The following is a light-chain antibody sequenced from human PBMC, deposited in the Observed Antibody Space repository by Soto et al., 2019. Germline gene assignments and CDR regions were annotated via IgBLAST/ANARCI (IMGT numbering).Light chain of an antibody. CDR2: DAS. CDR1: QGISSA. J-gene: IGKJ4*01. Sequence: AIPLTQSPSSLSASVGDRVTITCRASQGISSALAWYHQKPGKAPKLLIDDASTLESGVPSRFSGSASGTDFTLTISSLQPVDYATYYCQQFHSYRSLTFGGGTKVEIK. V-gene: IGKV1-13*02. CDR3: QQFHSYRSLT.